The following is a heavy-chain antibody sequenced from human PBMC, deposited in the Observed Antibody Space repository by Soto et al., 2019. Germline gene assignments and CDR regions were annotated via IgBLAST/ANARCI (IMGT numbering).Heavy chain of an antibody. D-gene: IGHD3-3*01. CDR1: GGSISCGGYS. Sequence: PSETLSLTCAVSGGSISCGGYSWSWIRQPPGKGLEWIGYIYHSGSTNYNPSLKSRVTISVDTSKNQFSLKLSSVTAADTAVYYCAREATPSNYDFWSGYYTGFDYWGQGTLVTVSS. CDR2: IYHSGST. V-gene: IGHV4-30-2*01. J-gene: IGHJ4*02. CDR3: AREATPSNYDFWSGYYTGFDY.